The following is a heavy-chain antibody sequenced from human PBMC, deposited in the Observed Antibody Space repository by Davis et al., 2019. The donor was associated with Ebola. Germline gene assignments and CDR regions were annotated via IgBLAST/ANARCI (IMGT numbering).Heavy chain of an antibody. CDR3: ARGPMPSWYADYYKYGMDV. CDR1: GVTFSSHW. CDR2: ISRDGSIT. Sequence: GESLKISCKVSGVTFSSHWMYWVRQVPGKGLVWISRISRDGSITKYADSVQGRFVIPRDNAQNILFLQMNSLGAEDTAVYYCARGPMPSWYADYYKYGMDVWGQGTMVTVSS. V-gene: IGHV3-74*03. D-gene: IGHD6-13*01. J-gene: IGHJ6*02.